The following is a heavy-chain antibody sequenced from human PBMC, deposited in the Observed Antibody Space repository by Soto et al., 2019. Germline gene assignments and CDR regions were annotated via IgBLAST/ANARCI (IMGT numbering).Heavy chain of an antibody. J-gene: IGHJ4*02. V-gene: IGHV3-11*01. CDR3: ARFRLWYDSSGYIDY. Sequence: PGGSLRLSCAASGFTFSDYYMSWIRQAPGKGLEWVSYISSSGSTIYYADSVKGRFTISRDNAKNPLYLQMNSLRAEDTAVYYCARFRLWYDSSGYIDYWGQGTLVTVSS. CDR2: ISSSGSTI. CDR1: GFTFSDYY. D-gene: IGHD3-22*01.